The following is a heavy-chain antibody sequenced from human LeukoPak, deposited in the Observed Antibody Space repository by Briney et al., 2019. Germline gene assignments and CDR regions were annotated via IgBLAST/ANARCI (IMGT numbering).Heavy chain of an antibody. CDR2: IKQDGSEK. Sequence: GGSLRLSCAASGFTFSSYWMSWVRQAPGKGLEWVANIKQDGSEKYYVDSVKGRFTISRDNAKNSLYLQMNSLRAEDTAVYYCARTNYDFWSGYYLRGEYYYYYYYMDVWGKGTTVTVSS. CDR3: ARTNYDFWSGYYLRGEYYYYYYYMDV. CDR1: GFTFSSYW. J-gene: IGHJ6*03. V-gene: IGHV3-7*01. D-gene: IGHD3-3*01.